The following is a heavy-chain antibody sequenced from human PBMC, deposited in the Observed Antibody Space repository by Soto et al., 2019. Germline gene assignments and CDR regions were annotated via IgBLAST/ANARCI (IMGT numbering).Heavy chain of an antibody. CDR3: VSATYFSDNSGYPRRLDY. D-gene: IGHD3-22*01. J-gene: IGHJ4*02. Sequence: GGSLRLSCAASGFTLSDHYIDWVRQAPGKGLEWVGRTSNKPKGYSTAYAASVKGRFTTSSEETKNSAYLQMNSLKTEDTDGYYCVSATYFSDNSGYPRRLDYWGQGTLVTVSS. CDR1: GFTLSDHY. V-gene: IGHV3-72*01. CDR2: TSNKPKGYST.